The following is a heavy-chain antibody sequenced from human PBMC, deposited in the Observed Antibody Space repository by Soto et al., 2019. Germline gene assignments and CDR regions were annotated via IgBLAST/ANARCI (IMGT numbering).Heavy chain of an antibody. D-gene: IGHD2-15*01. CDR2: ISAYNGNT. CDR1: GYTFTSYG. Sequence: VASVKVSCKASGYTFTSYGISWVRQAPGQGLEWMGWISAYNGNTNYAQKLQGRVTMTTDTSTSTAYMELRSLRSDDTAVYYRARGLEYCSGGSCYFRTFDYWGQGTLVTVSS. V-gene: IGHV1-18*04. CDR3: ARGLEYCSGGSCYFRTFDY. J-gene: IGHJ4*02.